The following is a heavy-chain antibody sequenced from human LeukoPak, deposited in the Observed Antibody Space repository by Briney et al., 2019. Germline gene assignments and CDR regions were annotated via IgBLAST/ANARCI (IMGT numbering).Heavy chain of an antibody. V-gene: IGHV3-64*04. CDR2: ISSNGGST. CDR1: GFTFSSYA. D-gene: IGHD3-22*01. CDR3: ASQRYYDSSGYLAERSFQY. Sequence: QSGGSLRLSCSASGFTFSSYAMHWVRQAPGKGLEYVSAISSNGGSTYYADSVKGRFTISRDNSKNTLYLQTSSLRADDTAVYYCASQRYYDSSGYLAERSFQYWGQGTLVTVSS. J-gene: IGHJ1*01.